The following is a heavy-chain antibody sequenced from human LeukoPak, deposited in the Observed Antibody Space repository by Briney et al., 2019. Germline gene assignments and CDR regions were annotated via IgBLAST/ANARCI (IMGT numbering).Heavy chain of an antibody. CDR3: ARRLDHYDSSGYYGYYFDY. CDR2: IYYSGST. Sequence: SETLSLTCTVSGGSISSSSYYWGWIRQPPGKGLEWIGSIYYSGSTYYNPSLKSRVTISVDTSKNQFSLKLSSVTAADTAVYYCARRLDHYDSSGYYGYYFDYWGQGTLVTVSS. CDR1: GGSISSSSYY. D-gene: IGHD3-22*01. J-gene: IGHJ4*02. V-gene: IGHV4-39*01.